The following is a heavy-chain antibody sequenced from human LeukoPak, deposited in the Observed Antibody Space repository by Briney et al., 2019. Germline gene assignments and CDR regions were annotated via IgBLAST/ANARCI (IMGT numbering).Heavy chain of an antibody. D-gene: IGHD2-15*01. J-gene: IGHJ2*01. V-gene: IGHV3-7*01. CDR2: IKHDGSQV. Sequence: GGSLRLSCAASGISFSSLWMSWFRQAPGKGLEWVADIKHDGSQVHYVASVKGRFTISRDNAKLYLQKNSLRAEDTAVYYCAGGQGWHFDLWGLGTLITVSS. CDR3: AGGQGWHFDL. CDR1: GISFSSLW.